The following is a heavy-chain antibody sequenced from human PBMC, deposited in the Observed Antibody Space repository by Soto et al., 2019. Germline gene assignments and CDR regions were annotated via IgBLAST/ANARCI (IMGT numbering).Heavy chain of an antibody. J-gene: IGHJ3*02. CDR3: ARDGVAATESRAFDI. D-gene: IGHD2-15*01. V-gene: IGHV3-33*01. CDR2: IWYDGSNK. Sequence: QVQLVESGGGVVQPGRSLRLSCVASGFTFSSYGMHWVRQAPGKGLEWVAVIWYDGSNKYYADSVKGRFTISRDNSKNTLYLQMNSLRAEDTAVYYCARDGVAATESRAFDIWGQGTMVTVSS. CDR1: GFTFSSYG.